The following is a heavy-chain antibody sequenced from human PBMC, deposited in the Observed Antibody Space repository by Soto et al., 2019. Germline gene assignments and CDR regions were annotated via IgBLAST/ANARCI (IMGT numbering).Heavy chain of an antibody. CDR2: ISYDGSNK. V-gene: IGHV3-30-3*01. J-gene: IGHJ4*02. CDR3: AREASYYYDSSVSGGYFDY. D-gene: IGHD3-22*01. Sequence: GGSLRLSCAASGFTFSSYAMHWVRQAPGKGLEWVAVISYDGSNKYYAESVKGRFTISRDNSKNTLYLQMNSLRAEDTAVYYCAREASYYYDSSVSGGYFDYWGQGTLVTVSS. CDR1: GFTFSSYA.